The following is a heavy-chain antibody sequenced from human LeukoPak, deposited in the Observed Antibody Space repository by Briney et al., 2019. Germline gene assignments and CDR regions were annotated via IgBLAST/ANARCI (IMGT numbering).Heavy chain of an antibody. V-gene: IGHV1-2*02. J-gene: IGHJ5*02. CDR1: GYTFTGYY. Sequence: GASVKVSCKASGYTFTGYYIQWVRQAPGQGLEWMGWINSKSGGTNFAQKFQGRVTMTRDTSISTAYMELSRLRSDDTAVYYCARGTQGSWYRRVSNWFDPWGQGTLVTVSS. CDR2: INSKSGGT. D-gene: IGHD2-15*01. CDR3: ARGTQGSWYRRVSNWFDP.